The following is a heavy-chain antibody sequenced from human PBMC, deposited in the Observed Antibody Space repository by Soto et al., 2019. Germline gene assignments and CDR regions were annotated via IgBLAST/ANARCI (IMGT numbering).Heavy chain of an antibody. CDR2: ISAYNGNT. V-gene: IGHV1-18*01. CDR3: ARGRADIVLMVQWADAFDI. J-gene: IGHJ3*02. Sequence: ASVKVSCKASGYTFTSYGISWVRQAPGQGLEWMGWISAYNGNTNYAQKLQGRVTMTTDTSTSTAYMELRSLRSDDTAVYYCARGRADIVLMVQWADAFDIWGQGTMVT. D-gene: IGHD2-8*01. CDR1: GYTFTSYG.